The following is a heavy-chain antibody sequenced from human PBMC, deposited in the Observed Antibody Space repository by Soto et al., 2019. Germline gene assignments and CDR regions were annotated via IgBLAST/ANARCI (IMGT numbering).Heavy chain of an antibody. CDR1: GGPLNAYY. D-gene: IGHD6-25*01. V-gene: IGHV4-59*12. Sequence: QVQLRESGPGQAKPSETLSLACSVSGGPLNAYYWTWIRQPPGKRLEWLGHISYNGITNYNPSLKSRVTMSVDTSKNQISLKLSSVTVADTAIYDCASDRSGSYETFDYWGQGTLVTVSS. CDR2: ISYNGIT. CDR3: ASDRSGSYETFDY. J-gene: IGHJ4*02.